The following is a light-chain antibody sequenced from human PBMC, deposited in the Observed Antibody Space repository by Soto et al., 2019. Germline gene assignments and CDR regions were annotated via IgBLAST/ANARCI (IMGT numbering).Light chain of an antibody. CDR2: ATS. CDR1: QSIDSRY. J-gene: IGKJ1*01. V-gene: IGKV3-20*01. CDR3: HQYFGSSWT. Sequence: EIVLTQSPGTLSSSPGERATLSCRASQSIDSRYLAWYQHKPGQAPRLLIYATSNRATGIPDRFGGSGSGTDFTLTINILEPEDFAVYYCHQYFGSSWTFGQGTKVDIK.